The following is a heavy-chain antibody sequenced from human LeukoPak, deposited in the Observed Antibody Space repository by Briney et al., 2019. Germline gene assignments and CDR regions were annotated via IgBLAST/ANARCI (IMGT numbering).Heavy chain of an antibody. CDR1: GYTLTELS. D-gene: IGHD1-26*01. CDR3: ARVKSGSYGDYFDY. Sequence: ASVKVSCKVSGYTLTELSMHWVRQAPGKGLEWMGGFDPEDGGTIYAQKFQGRVTMTEDTSTDTAYMELSSLRSEDTAVYYCARVKSGSYGDYFDYWGQGTLVTVSS. CDR2: FDPEDGGT. J-gene: IGHJ4*02. V-gene: IGHV1-24*01.